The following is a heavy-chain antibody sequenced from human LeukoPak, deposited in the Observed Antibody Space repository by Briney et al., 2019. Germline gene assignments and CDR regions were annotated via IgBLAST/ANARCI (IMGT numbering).Heavy chain of an antibody. CDR2: IVGSGGTT. CDR3: AKWGDYDILTGYYDSDY. V-gene: IGHV3-23*01. J-gene: IGHJ4*02. D-gene: IGHD3-9*01. Sequence: GGSLRLSCAASGFTFSNYAMSWVRQAPGKGLEWVSAIVGSGGTTYYADSVKGRFTISRDNSKNTLYLQMNSLRAEDTAVYYCAKWGDYDILTGYYDSDYWGQGTLVTVSS. CDR1: GFTFSNYA.